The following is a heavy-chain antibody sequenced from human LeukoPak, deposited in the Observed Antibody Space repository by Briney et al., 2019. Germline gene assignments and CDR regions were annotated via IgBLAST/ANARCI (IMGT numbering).Heavy chain of an antibody. J-gene: IGHJ4*02. V-gene: IGHV4-34*01. CDR3: ARRGDSYTSFDY. CDR2: INHSGST. Sequence: LETLSLTCAVYGGSFSGYYWSWIRQPPGKGLEWIGEINHSGSTNYNPSLKSRVTISVDTSKNQFSLKLSSVTAADTAVYYCARRGDSYTSFDYWGQGTLVTVSS. CDR1: GGSFSGYY.